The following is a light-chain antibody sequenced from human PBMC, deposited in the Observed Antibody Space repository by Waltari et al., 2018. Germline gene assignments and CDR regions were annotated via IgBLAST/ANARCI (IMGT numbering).Light chain of an antibody. V-gene: IGLV2-8*01. J-gene: IGLJ3*02. CDR1: SRDIGGSNF. Sequence: QYALTQPPSASGSPGQSDTISYTGTSRDIGGSNFVSWYQQRPGTAHRFLIYDINKGPSRVTGRFSRSKSGKTASLTVSVLQPDDEATYYCSAFAGSNNFGVFGGGTKLTVL. CDR3: SAFAGSNNFGV. CDR2: DIN.